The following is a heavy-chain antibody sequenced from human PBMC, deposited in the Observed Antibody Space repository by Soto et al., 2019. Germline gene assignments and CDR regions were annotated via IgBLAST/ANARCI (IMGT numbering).Heavy chain of an antibody. CDR3: ARTEYTYYDILTGYGP. J-gene: IGHJ5*02. D-gene: IGHD3-9*01. Sequence: SETLSLTCTVSGGSISSSSYYWGWIRQPPGKGLEWIGSIYYSGSTYYNPSLKSRVTISVDTSKNQFSLKLSSVTAADTAVYYCARTEYTYYDILTGYGPWGQGTLVTVS. CDR1: GGSISSSSYY. CDR2: IYYSGST. V-gene: IGHV4-39*01.